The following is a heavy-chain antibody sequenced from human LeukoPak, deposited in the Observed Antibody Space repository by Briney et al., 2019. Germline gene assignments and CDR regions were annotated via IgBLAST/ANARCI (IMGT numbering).Heavy chain of an antibody. J-gene: IGHJ3*02. CDR1: GGSFSGYY. CDR2: INHSGST. Sequence: SETLSLTCAVYGGSFSGYYWSWIRQPPGKGLEWIGEINHSGSTNYNPSLKSRVTISVDTSKNQFSLKLSSVTAADTAVYYCASSLLRVSTRDIWGRGTMVTVSS. V-gene: IGHV4-34*01. D-gene: IGHD3-22*01. CDR3: ASSLLRVSTRDI.